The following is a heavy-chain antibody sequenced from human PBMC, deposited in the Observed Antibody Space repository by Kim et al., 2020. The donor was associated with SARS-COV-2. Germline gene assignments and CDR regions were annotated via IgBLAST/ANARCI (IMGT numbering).Heavy chain of an antibody. CDR3: ARDYYGSGSYYINYYYYMDV. CDR2: INTNTGNP. D-gene: IGHD3-10*01. J-gene: IGHJ6*03. V-gene: IGHV7-4-1*02. CDR1: GYTFTSYA. Sequence: ASVKVSCKASGYTFTSYAMNWVRQAPGQGLEWMGWINTNTGNPTYAQGFTGRFVFSLDTSVSTAYLQISSLKAEDTAVYYCARDYYGSGSYYINYYYYMDVWGQGTTVTVSS.